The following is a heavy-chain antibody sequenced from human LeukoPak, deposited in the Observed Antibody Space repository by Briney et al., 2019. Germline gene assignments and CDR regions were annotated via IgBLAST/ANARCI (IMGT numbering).Heavy chain of an antibody. CDR1: GFTLSDYY. D-gene: IGHD3-9*01. Sequence: SGESLRLSCAASGFTLSDYYMYWIRQAPGKGLERVSYISSGGSSMYYADSVKGRFAISRDNAKNSLYLQLNSLRAEDTAVYYCARGSLSHHYYYYYMDVWGKGTTVTVSS. J-gene: IGHJ6*03. CDR3: ARGSLSHHYYYYYMDV. CDR2: ISSGGSSM. V-gene: IGHV3-11*01.